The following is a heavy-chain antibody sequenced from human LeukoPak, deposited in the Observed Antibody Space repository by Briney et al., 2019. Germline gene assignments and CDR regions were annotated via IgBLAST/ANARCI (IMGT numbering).Heavy chain of an antibody. Sequence: GGSLRLSCAASGFTFSNAWMSWVRQAPGKGLEWVGRIKSKTDGGTTDYAAPVKGRFTISRDDSKNTLYLQMNSLRAEDTAVYYCARERTHVRPIAAAAFDYWGQGTLVTVSS. J-gene: IGHJ4*02. V-gene: IGHV3-15*01. D-gene: IGHD6-13*01. CDR1: GFTFSNAW. CDR2: IKSKTDGGTT. CDR3: ARERTHVRPIAAAAFDY.